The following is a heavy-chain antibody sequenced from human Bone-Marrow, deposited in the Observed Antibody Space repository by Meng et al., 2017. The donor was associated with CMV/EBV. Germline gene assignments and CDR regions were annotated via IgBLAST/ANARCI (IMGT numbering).Heavy chain of an antibody. CDR2: IKQDGSEK. J-gene: IGHJ4*02. CDR3: ARSRSSGYLNY. D-gene: IGHD3-22*01. Sequence: GESLKISCAASGFTFSSYWMSWVRQAPGKGLEWVANIKQDGSEKYYVDSVKGRFTISRDNAKNSLYLQMNSLRAEDTAVYYCARSRSSGYLNYRGQGTLVTVSS. V-gene: IGHV3-7*01. CDR1: GFTFSSYW.